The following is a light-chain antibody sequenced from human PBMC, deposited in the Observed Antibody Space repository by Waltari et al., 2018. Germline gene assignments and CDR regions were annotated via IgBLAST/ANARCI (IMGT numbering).Light chain of an antibody. CDR3: QQYDISPLT. V-gene: IGKV3-20*01. CDR2: DTS. J-gene: IGKJ4*01. Sequence: EIVLTQSPSTLSLSPGERATLSCRASQTVRAPYLAGYQQKPGQAHTLVIHDTSSRATGIPGRFSGSGSGTDFSLTISSLEPEDFAVYYCQQYDISPLTFGGGTKVETK. CDR1: QTVRAPY.